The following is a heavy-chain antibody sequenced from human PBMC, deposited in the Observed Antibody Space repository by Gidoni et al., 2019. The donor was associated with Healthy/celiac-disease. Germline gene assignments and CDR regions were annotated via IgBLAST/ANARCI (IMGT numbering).Heavy chain of an antibody. Sequence: QLQLQESGSGLVKPSQTLSLPCAVSGGSISSGGYSWRWIRPPPGKGLEWIGYIYHSGSTYYNPSLKSRVTISVDRSKNQFSLKLSSVTAADTAVYYCARGGGDILTGYSPVVSWGQGTLVTVSS. V-gene: IGHV4-30-2*01. CDR2: IYHSGST. CDR1: GGSISSGGYS. J-gene: IGHJ4*02. CDR3: ARGGGDILTGYSPVVS. D-gene: IGHD3-9*01.